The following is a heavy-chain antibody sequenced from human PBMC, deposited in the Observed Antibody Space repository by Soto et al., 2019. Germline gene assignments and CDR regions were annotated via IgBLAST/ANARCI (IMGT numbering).Heavy chain of an antibody. V-gene: IGHV3-30*03. J-gene: IGHJ4*02. D-gene: IGHD3-22*01. Sequence: GGSLRLSCAASGFTFSSYGMHWVRQAPGKGLEWVAVISYDGSNKYYADSVKGRFTISRDNSKNTLYLQMNSLRAEDTAVYYCVYDSSGYSYFDYRGQGTLVTVSS. CDR2: ISYDGSNK. CDR1: GFTFSSYG. CDR3: VYDSSGYSYFDY.